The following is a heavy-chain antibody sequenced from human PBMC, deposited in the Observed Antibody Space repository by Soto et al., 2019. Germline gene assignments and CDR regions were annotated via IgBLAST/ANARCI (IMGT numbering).Heavy chain of an antibody. D-gene: IGHD6-19*01. J-gene: IGHJ4*02. CDR2: IYYSGST. V-gene: IGHV4-59*01. Sequence: SETLSLTCTVSGGSISSYYWSWIRQPPGKGLEWIGYIYYSGSTNYNPSLKSRVTISVDTSKNQFSLKLSSVTAADTAVYYCAGQQWLVRGFDYWGQGTLVTVS. CDR3: AGQQWLVRGFDY. CDR1: GGSISSYY.